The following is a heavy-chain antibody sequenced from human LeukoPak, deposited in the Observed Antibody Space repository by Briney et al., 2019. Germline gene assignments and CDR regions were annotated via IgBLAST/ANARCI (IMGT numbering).Heavy chain of an antibody. J-gene: IGHJ5*02. D-gene: IGHD6-13*01. CDR1: GFTFSSYA. CDR2: ISGSGGGT. CDR3: AKDAYTSSWYRFDP. Sequence: GGSLRLSCAASGFTFSSYAMSWVRQAPGKGLEWVSAISGSGGGTSYADSVKGRFTISRDNSKNTLSLQMNSLRAEDTAVNYCAKDAYTSSWYRFDPWGQGTLVTVSS. V-gene: IGHV3-23*01.